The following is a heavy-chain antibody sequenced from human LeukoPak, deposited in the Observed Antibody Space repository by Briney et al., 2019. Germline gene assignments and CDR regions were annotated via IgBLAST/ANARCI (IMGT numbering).Heavy chain of an antibody. D-gene: IGHD2-8*01. CDR1: GFLFSSFE. V-gene: IGHV3-23*01. CDR3: AKCMGVFGSGGEFDY. Sequence: GGSLRLSCAASGFLFSSFEVNWVRQAPGKGLEWVSAISGSGGSTYYADSVKGRFTISRDNSKNTLYLQMNSLRAEDTAVYYCAKCMGVFGSGGEFDYWGQGTLVTVSS. J-gene: IGHJ4*02. CDR2: ISGSGGST.